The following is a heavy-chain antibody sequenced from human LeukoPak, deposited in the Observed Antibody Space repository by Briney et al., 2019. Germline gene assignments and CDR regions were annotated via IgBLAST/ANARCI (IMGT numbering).Heavy chain of an antibody. J-gene: IGHJ4*02. V-gene: IGHV3-48*01. CDR1: GFTFSSYS. CDR3: ASGLNYYDSSGYYWGGY. Sequence: GGSLRLSCAGSGFTFSSYSMNWVRQAPGKGLEWVSYISGSSTTIYYADSVKGRFTISRDNAKNSLYLQMNSLRAEDTAVYYCASGLNYYDSSGYYWGGYWGQGTLVTVSS. D-gene: IGHD3-22*01. CDR2: ISGSSTTI.